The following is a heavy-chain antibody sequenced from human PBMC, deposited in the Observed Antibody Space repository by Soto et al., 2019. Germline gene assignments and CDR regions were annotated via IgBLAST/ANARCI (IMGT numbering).Heavy chain of an antibody. Sequence: SETLSLTCAVYGGSFSGYYWSWIRQPPGKGLEWIGEINHSGSTNYNPSLKSLVTISVETSKNQFSLKLSSVTAADTAVYYCARDLTGDLHDAFDIWGQGTMVTVSS. D-gene: IGHD7-27*01. CDR2: INHSGST. J-gene: IGHJ3*02. V-gene: IGHV4-34*01. CDR3: ARDLTGDLHDAFDI. CDR1: GGSFSGYY.